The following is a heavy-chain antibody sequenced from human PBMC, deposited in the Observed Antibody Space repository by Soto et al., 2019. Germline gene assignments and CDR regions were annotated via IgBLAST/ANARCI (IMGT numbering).Heavy chain of an antibody. CDR1: GFTFSSYG. Sequence: QVQLVESGGGVVQPGRSLRLSCAASGFTFSSYGMHWVRQAPGKGLEWVAVIWYDGSNKYYADSVKGRFTISRDNSKNPLYLQVNSLRAEDTAVYYCARWGIAAGDYWGQGTLVTVSS. J-gene: IGHJ4*02. D-gene: IGHD6-13*01. CDR2: IWYDGSNK. CDR3: ARWGIAAGDY. V-gene: IGHV3-33*01.